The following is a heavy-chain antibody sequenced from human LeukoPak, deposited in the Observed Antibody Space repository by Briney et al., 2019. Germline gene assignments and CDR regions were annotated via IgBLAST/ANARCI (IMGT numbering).Heavy chain of an antibody. Sequence: GESLRLSCEASGFTFTTYWLGWVRQPPGKGLEWVANIKQDGTEKYYVDSVKGRFTISRDNAKNSLYLQMNSLRAEDTAVYYCAELGITMIGGLWGKGTTVTISS. V-gene: IGHV3-7*01. CDR1: GFTFTTYW. D-gene: IGHD3-10*02. CDR2: IKQDGTEK. J-gene: IGHJ6*04. CDR3: AELGITMIGGL.